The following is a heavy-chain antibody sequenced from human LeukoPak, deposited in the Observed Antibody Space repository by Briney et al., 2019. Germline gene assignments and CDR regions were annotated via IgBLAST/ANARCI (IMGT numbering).Heavy chain of an antibody. Sequence: PGGSLRLSCAASGFTFSDYYMSWFRQAPGKGLEWVSYITTDGSTIHYADSVKGRFTISRGNARNSLFLQMNSLRAEDTAVYYCATSSGSSAWGQGTLVTVSS. CDR2: ITTDGSTI. D-gene: IGHD3-10*01. CDR1: GFTFSDYY. CDR3: ATSSGSSA. V-gene: IGHV3-11*01. J-gene: IGHJ5*02.